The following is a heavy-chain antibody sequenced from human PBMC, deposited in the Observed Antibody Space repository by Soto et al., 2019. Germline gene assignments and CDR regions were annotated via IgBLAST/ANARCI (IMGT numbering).Heavy chain of an antibody. Sequence: SETLSLTCAVSGGSISSGGYSWSWIRQPPGKGLEWIGYIYHSGSTYYNPSLKSRVTISVDRSKNQFSLKLSSVTAADTAVYYCAREGSRRDGMDVWGQGTTVTVSS. CDR2: IYHSGST. J-gene: IGHJ6*02. V-gene: IGHV4-30-2*01. CDR1: GGSISSGGYS. CDR3: AREGSRRDGMDV.